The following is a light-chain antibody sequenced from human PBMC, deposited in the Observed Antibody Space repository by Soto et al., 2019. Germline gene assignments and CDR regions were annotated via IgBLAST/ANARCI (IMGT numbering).Light chain of an antibody. CDR2: GAS. J-gene: IGKJ4*01. V-gene: IGKV3-20*01. CDR3: QQYGSLLT. Sequence: VVTQSPGTLSLSPGERATLSCRASQSVSSSYLAWYQQKPGQAPRLLIYGASSRATGIPDRFSGSGAGTDFTLTISRLEPEDFAVYYCQQYGSLLTFGGGTKVDIK. CDR1: QSVSSSY.